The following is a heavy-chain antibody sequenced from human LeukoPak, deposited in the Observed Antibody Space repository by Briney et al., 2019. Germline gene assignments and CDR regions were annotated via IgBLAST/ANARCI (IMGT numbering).Heavy chain of an antibody. CDR2: ISAYNGNT. CDR1: GYTFTSYG. CDR3: ARGIYDYVWGSYRSTYAFDI. V-gene: IGHV1-18*01. J-gene: IGHJ3*02. D-gene: IGHD3-16*02. Sequence: ASVKVSCKASGYTFTSYGISWVRQAPVQGLEWMGWISAYNGNTNYAQKFQGRVTMTRDTSISTAYMELSRLRSDDTAVYYCARGIYDYVWGSYRSTYAFDIWGQGTMVTVSS.